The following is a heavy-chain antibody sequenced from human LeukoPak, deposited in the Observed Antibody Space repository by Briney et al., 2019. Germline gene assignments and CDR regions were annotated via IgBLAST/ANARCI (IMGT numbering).Heavy chain of an antibody. Sequence: NPSETLSLTCTVSGGSISSYYWSWIRQPAGRGLEWIGRFYATGGTKYNPSLQSRVTMSVDTSKNQFSLKLSSVTAADTAVYYCARGTTVDRPFFNYWGQGTLVTVSS. CDR1: GGSISSYY. CDR3: ARGTTVDRPFFNY. D-gene: IGHD5-12*01. J-gene: IGHJ4*02. V-gene: IGHV4-4*07. CDR2: FYATGGT.